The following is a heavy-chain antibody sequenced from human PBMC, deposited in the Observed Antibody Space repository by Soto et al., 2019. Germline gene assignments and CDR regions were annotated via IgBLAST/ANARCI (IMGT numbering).Heavy chain of an antibody. Sequence: QVQLQESGPGLVKPSETLSLTCTVSGGSVSSGSYYWSWIRQPPGKGLEWIGEINHSGSTNYNPSLKSRVTISVDTSKNQFSLKLSSVTAADTAVYYCARGSGYSSGWYGFFIFWFDPWGQGTLVTVSS. CDR1: GGSVSSGSYY. J-gene: IGHJ5*02. V-gene: IGHV4-61*01. CDR2: INHSGST. D-gene: IGHD6-19*01. CDR3: ARGSGYSSGWYGFFIFWFDP.